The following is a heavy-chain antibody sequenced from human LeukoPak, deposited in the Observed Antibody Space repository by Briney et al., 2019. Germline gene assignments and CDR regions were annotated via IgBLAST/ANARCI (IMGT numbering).Heavy chain of an antibody. CDR1: GFSLRAYT. Sequence: GGSLRLSCAASGFSLRAYTMNWVRQAPGMGLEWISYIISPSTTIYYADSVEGRFTISRDNAKNSLYLQMDSLRAEDTAVYYCARNGRYCATATCLDFRGQGTLVTVSS. V-gene: IGHV3-48*01. CDR3: ARNGRYCATATCLDF. D-gene: IGHD2-15*01. CDR2: IISPSTTI. J-gene: IGHJ4*02.